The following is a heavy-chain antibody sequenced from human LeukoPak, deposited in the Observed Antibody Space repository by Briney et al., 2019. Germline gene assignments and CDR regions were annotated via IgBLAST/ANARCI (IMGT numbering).Heavy chain of an antibody. CDR1: GGSFSGYY. V-gene: IGHV4-34*01. J-gene: IGHJ4*02. Sequence: PSETPSLTCAVYGGSFSGYYWSWIRQPPGKGLEWIGEINHSGSTNYNPSLKSRVTISVDTSKNQFSLKLSSVTAADTAVYYCARGFWGSSYFDYWGQGTLVTVSS. D-gene: IGHD7-27*01. CDR3: ARGFWGSSYFDY. CDR2: INHSGST.